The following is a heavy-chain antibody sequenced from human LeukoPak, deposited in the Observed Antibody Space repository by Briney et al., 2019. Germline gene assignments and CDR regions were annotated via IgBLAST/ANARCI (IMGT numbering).Heavy chain of an antibody. CDR3: ARHHVPAAMYNAFDI. CDR1: GGAISGNY. CDR2: IYNSGTT. V-gene: IGHV4-4*07. D-gene: IGHD2-2*01. J-gene: IGHJ3*02. Sequence: PSETLSLTCTVSGGAISGNYWSWIRQPAGKGLEWIGRIYNSGTTNYNPSLKSRVTMSVDTSKNQFSLKLSSVTATDTAVYYCARHHVPAAMYNAFDIWGQGTMVTVS.